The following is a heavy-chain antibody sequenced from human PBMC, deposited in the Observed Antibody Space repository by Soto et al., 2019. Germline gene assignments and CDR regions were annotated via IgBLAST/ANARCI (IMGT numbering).Heavy chain of an antibody. CDR2: IYYSGSS. J-gene: IGHJ6*02. D-gene: IGHD5-12*01. CDR3: ARAIVVTVGGMDV. V-gene: IGHV4-30-4*01. Sequence: QVQLQESGPGLVKPSQTLSLTCTVSGGSISSADYYWSWVRQPPGKGLEWIGYIYYSGSSFFNPSLKSRVTMSKDTSKNQFSLRLTSVTAADTAVYYCARAIVVTVGGMDVWGRGTTVTVSS. CDR1: GGSISSADYY.